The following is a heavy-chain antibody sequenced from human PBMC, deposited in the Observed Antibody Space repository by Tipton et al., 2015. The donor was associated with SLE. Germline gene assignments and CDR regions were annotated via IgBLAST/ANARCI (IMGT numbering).Heavy chain of an antibody. J-gene: IGHJ6*03. V-gene: IGHV4-34*01. D-gene: IGHD3-10*01. CDR1: GGSFGGFY. CDR3: ARGRRTTYYNRYYFYMDV. CDR2: VNESGRK. Sequence: LRLSCTVSGGSFGGFYWSWIRQSPGKGLQWVGEVNESGRKNYNPSLKSRVTVSVDTSQKQISLNLRSVSAADTAVYYCARGRRTTYYNRYYFYMDVWGKGTRVTVSS.